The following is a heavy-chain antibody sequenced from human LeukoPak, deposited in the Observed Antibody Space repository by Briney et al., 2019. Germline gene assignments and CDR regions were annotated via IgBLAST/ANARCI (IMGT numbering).Heavy chain of an antibody. V-gene: IGHV3-21*04. J-gene: IGHJ6*03. D-gene: IGHD2-15*01. CDR3: AKDGECSGGSCYNYYMDV. CDR1: GITFSNYN. CDR2: ITSSSSYT. Sequence: GGSLRLSCAAPGITFSNYNMNWVRQAPGKGLEWISSITSSSSYTFYADSVRGRFTISRDNAKNSLYLQMNSLRAEDMALYYCAKDGECSGGSCYNYYMDVWGKGTTVTVSS.